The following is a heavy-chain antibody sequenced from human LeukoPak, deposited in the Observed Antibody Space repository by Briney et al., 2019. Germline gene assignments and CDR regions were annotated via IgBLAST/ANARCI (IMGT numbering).Heavy chain of an antibody. D-gene: IGHD6-19*01. J-gene: IGHJ3*02. CDR2: MNPNSGNT. CDR3: ARGLGGWYSDAFDI. V-gene: IGHV1-8*03. Sequence: GASVKVSCKASGYTFTSYDINWVRQATGQGLEWMGWMNPNSGNTGYAQKFQGRVTITRNTSISTAYMELSSLRSEDTAVYYCARGLGGWYSDAFDIWGQGTMVTVSS. CDR1: GYTFTSYD.